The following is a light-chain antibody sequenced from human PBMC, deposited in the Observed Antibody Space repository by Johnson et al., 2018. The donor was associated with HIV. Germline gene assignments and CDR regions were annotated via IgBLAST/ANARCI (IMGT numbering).Light chain of an antibody. V-gene: IGLV1-51*01. CDR3: GTWDSLSATDV. Sequence: QLVLTQPPSVSAAPGQKVTISCSGSNSNIGNNYVSWYQQLPGTAPKLLIYDNNKRPSGIPDRFSGSKSGTSATLGITGLQTGDEADYYSGTWDSLSATDVFGTGTKFTVL. CDR1: NSNIGNNY. J-gene: IGLJ1*01. CDR2: DNN.